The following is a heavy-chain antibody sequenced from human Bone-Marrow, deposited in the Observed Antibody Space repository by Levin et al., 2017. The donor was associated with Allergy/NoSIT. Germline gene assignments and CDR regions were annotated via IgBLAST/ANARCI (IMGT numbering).Heavy chain of an antibody. J-gene: IGHJ6*02. Sequence: RGESLKISCAASGFTFSSYSMNWVRQAPGKGLEWVSSISSSSSYIYYADSVKGRFTISRDNAKNSLYLQMNSLRAEDTAVYYCAREIDYYGSGRNNYYYYYGMDVWGQGTTVTVSS. CDR2: ISSSSSYI. D-gene: IGHD3-10*01. CDR3: AREIDYYGSGRNNYYYYYGMDV. CDR1: GFTFSSYS. V-gene: IGHV3-21*01.